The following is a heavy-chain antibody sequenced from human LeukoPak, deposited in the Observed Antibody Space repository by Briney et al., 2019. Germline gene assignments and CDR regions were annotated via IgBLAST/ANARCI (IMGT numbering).Heavy chain of an antibody. CDR2: IHYSGAT. D-gene: IGHD6-19*01. V-gene: IGHV4-59*01. Sequence: SETLSLTCSVPGGFINDYYWSWIRQPPGKGLERIGYIHYSGATNYNPSLKSRVIMSVDTSRNQFSLNLYSVTAADTAMYYCARHSSGWHLDFWGQGTLVTVSS. CDR3: ARHSSGWHLDF. J-gene: IGHJ4*02. CDR1: GGFINDYY.